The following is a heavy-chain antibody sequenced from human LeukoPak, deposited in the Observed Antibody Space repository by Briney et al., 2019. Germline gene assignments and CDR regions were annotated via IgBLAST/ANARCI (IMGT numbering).Heavy chain of an antibody. D-gene: IGHD5-12*01. CDR3: ASVRGYSGYADY. CDR2: IYSGGST. Sequence: GGSLRLSCAASGFTVSSNYISWVRQAPGKGLEWVSVIYSGGSTYYADSVKGRFTISRDNSKNTLYLQMNSLRAEDTAVYYCASVRGYSGYADYWGQGTLVTVSS. J-gene: IGHJ4*02. V-gene: IGHV3-53*01. CDR1: GFTVSSNY.